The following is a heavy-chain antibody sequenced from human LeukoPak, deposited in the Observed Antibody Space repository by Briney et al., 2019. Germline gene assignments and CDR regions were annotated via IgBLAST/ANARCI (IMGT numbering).Heavy chain of an antibody. Sequence: GGSLRLSCAASGFTVSSNYMSWVRQAPGKGLEWVSVIYSGGSTYYADSVKGRFTISRDNSKSTPYLQMNSQRAEDTALYYCARGLSGGKAAVDYWGQGTLVTVSS. CDR3: ARGLSGGKAAVDY. CDR2: IYSGGST. D-gene: IGHD4-23*01. CDR1: GFTVSSNY. V-gene: IGHV3-53*01. J-gene: IGHJ4*02.